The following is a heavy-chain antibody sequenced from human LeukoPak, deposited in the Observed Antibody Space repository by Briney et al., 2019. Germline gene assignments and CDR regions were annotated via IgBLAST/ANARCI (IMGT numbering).Heavy chain of an antibody. J-gene: IGHJ3*02. Sequence: GGSLRLSCAASGFTFNIYSMSWVRQAPGKGLEWVSVISGSGGSTYYADSVKGRFTMSRDNSKNTLYLQMNSLRAEDTAVYYCAKERGNGVRGAFDIWGQGTMVTVSS. D-gene: IGHD4-17*01. CDR3: AKERGNGVRGAFDI. CDR1: GFTFNIYS. V-gene: IGHV3-23*01. CDR2: ISGSGGST.